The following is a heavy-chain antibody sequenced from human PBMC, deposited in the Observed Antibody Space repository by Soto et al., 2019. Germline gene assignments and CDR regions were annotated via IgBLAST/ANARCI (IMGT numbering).Heavy chain of an antibody. CDR3: ARLKIHDYDDYVNWSDP. J-gene: IGHJ5*02. Sequence: QVQLVQSGPEVRKPGASVKVSCKASGYTFSNYDITWVRQAPGQGLEWMGWISTFNGNTNYAQKLQGRVTMTTDTSTNTAYLELRSLRSDDTAVYYCARLKIHDYDDYVNWSDPWGQGTLVTVPS. CDR1: GYTFSNYD. CDR2: ISTFNGNT. V-gene: IGHV1-18*01. D-gene: IGHD4-17*01.